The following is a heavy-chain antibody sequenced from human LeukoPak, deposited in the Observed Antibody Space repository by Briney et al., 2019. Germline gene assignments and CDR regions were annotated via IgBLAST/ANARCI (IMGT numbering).Heavy chain of an antibody. CDR3: NYVADDAFDI. V-gene: IGHV3-23*01. CDR1: GFTFSSYA. Sequence: PGGSLRLSCAASGFTFSSYAMSWVRQAPGEGLEWVSAISGSGGSTYYADSVKGRFTISRDNSKNTLYLQMNSLRAEDTAVYYCNYVADDAFDIWGQGTMVTVSS. J-gene: IGHJ3*02. D-gene: IGHD1-7*01. CDR2: ISGSGGST.